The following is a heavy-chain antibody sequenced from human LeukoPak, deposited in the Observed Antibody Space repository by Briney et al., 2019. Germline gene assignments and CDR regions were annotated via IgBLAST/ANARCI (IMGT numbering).Heavy chain of an antibody. CDR2: ITGGGGST. CDR1: GFTFSNYV. V-gene: IGHV3-23*01. D-gene: IGHD3-10*01. J-gene: IGHJ4*02. CDR3: AKGRYPGSGSYLNSQDY. Sequence: SGGSLRLSCAASGFTFSNYVMGWVRQAPGKGLEWVSLITGGGGSTYYADSVKGRFTISRDNSKNTLYLQMNRLRAEDTAVYSCAKGRYPGSGSYLNSQDYWGQGTLVTVSS.